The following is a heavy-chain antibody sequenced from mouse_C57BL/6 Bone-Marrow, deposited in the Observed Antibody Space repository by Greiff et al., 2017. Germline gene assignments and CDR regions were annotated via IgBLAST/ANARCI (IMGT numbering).Heavy chain of an antibody. CDR1: GFTFSDFY. J-gene: IGHJ1*03. V-gene: IGHV7-1*01. CDR2: SRNKANDYTT. CDR3: ARDESSNYWYFDG. Sequence: EVTLVESGGGLVQSGRSLRLSCATSGFTFSDFYMEWVRQAPGKGLEWIAASRNKANDYTTEYSASVKGRFIVSRATSQSILYRQMHGLRAEDTAIYYCARDESSNYWYFDGWGTGTTVTVSS. D-gene: IGHD1-3*01.